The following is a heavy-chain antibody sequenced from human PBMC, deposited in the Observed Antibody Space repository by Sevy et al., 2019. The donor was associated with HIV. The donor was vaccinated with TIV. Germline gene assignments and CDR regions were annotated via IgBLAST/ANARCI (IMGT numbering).Heavy chain of an antibody. D-gene: IGHD5-12*01. CDR2: INSDETST. J-gene: IGHJ3*02. CDR3: ARRDGYTRRAFDM. V-gene: IGHV3-74*01. Sequence: GGSLRLSCAASGFSFSRFWMHWVRQAPGKGLVWVSRINSDETSTSYADSVKGRFTISRDNARKTLFLQMNSLTVEDTAVYYCARRDGYTRRAFDMWGQGTMVTVSS. CDR1: GFSFSRFW.